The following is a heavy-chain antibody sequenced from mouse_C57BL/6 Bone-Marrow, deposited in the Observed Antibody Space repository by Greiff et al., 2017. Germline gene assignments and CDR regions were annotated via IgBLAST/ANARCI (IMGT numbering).Heavy chain of an antibody. V-gene: IGHV3-6*01. CDR2: ISYDGSN. D-gene: IGHD1-1*01. CDR1: GYSITSGYY. J-gene: IGHJ1*03. Sequence: EVKLMESGPGLVKPSQSLSLTCSVTGYSITSGYYWNWIRQFPGNKLEWMGYISYDGSNNYNPSLKNRISITRDTSKNQFFLKLNSVTTEDTATYYCARDRYYGSSYWYFDVWGTGTTGTVSS. CDR3: ARDRYYGSSYWYFDV.